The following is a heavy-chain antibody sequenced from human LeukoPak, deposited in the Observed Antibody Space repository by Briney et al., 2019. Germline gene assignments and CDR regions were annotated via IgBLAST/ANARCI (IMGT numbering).Heavy chain of an antibody. CDR1: GGSMSGYY. CDR2: IYYTGST. D-gene: IGHD2/OR15-2a*01. Sequence: SETLSLTCTVCGGSMSGYYWTWIRQPPGKGLEWIAYIYYTGSTNYNPSLESRVTISVDTSKNQFSLRLRSVAAADTAVYYCARLRGNYFPDFWGQGTLVTVSS. V-gene: IGHV4-59*13. CDR3: ARLRGNYFPDF. J-gene: IGHJ4*02.